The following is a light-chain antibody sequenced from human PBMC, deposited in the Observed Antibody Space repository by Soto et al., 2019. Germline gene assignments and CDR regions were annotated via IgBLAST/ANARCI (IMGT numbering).Light chain of an antibody. Sequence: DMQLTQSPSSLSASVGDRVNITCRASPSISTYLNWYQHKPGTAPKVLINGASSLQSGVPSRFSGSGSGTDFTLTISSLQPEDSATYFCQQKYRIPRTFGQGTKVEIK. CDR1: PSISTY. CDR2: GAS. J-gene: IGKJ1*01. CDR3: QQKYRIPRT. V-gene: IGKV1-39*01.